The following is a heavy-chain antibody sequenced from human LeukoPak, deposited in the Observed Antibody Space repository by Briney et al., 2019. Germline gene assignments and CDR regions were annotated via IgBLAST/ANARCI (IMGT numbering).Heavy chain of an antibody. Sequence: GGSLRLSCTASGFTFSNYWMTWVRQAPGKGLEGVASIKQDGSEKQYVGSVRGRFTISRDNAKNVSDLQMDSLTAEDTALYYCAKDIHYSQSDYWGQGTLVTVSS. J-gene: IGHJ4*02. CDR2: IKQDGSEK. CDR3: AKDIHYSQSDY. CDR1: GFTFSNYW. V-gene: IGHV3-7*01. D-gene: IGHD2-15*01.